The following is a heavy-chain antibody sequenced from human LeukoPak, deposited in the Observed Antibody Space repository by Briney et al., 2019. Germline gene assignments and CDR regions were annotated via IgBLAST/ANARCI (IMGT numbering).Heavy chain of an antibody. CDR1: GGSISSYY. V-gene: IGHV4-59*08. Sequence: SETLSLTCTVSGGSISSYYWSWIRQPPGKGLEWIGYIYYSGSTNYTPSLKSRVAISVDTSKNQFSLKLSSVTAADTAVYYCARRRYCSSTSCYDAFDIWGQGTMVTVSS. D-gene: IGHD2-2*01. CDR3: ARRRYCSSTSCYDAFDI. CDR2: IYYSGST. J-gene: IGHJ3*02.